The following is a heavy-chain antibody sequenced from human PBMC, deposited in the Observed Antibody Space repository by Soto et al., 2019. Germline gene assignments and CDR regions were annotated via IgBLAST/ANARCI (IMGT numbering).Heavy chain of an antibody. D-gene: IGHD1-7*01. CDR1: GYSFTSYW. Sequence: ESLKISCKGSGYSFTSYWISWVRQMPGRGLEWMGRIDPSDSYTNYSPSFQGHVTISADKSISTAYLQWSSLKASDTAMYYCARHGAGTTNYYYYGMDVWGQGTTVTVSS. J-gene: IGHJ6*02. V-gene: IGHV5-10-1*01. CDR2: IDPSDSYT. CDR3: ARHGAGTTNYYYYGMDV.